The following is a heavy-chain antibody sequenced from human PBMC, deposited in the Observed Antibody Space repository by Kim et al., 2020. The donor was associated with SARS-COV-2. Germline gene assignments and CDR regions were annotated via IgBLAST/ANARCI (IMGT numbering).Heavy chain of an antibody. CDR3: ASELYGSGKLAQKNWFDP. V-gene: IGHV4-34*01. CDR1: GGSFSGYY. J-gene: IGHJ5*02. Sequence: SETLSLTCAVYGGSFSGYYWSWIRQPPGKGLEWIGEINHSGSTNYNPSLKSRVTISVDTSKNQFSLKLSSVTAADTAVYYCASELYGSGKLAQKNWFDPWGQGTLVTVSS. CDR2: INHSGST. D-gene: IGHD3-10*01.